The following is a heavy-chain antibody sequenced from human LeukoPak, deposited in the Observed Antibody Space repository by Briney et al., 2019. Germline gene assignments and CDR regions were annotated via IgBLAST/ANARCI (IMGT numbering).Heavy chain of an antibody. Sequence: GGSLRLSCAASGFTFSTYAIGWVRQFPGKGLEWVSLITGSGDSTFYADSVKGRFTISRDNSKGTLYLQMNSLRAEDTAVYYCARDVQVATIYPLDYWGQGTLVTVSS. V-gene: IGHV3-23*01. J-gene: IGHJ4*02. D-gene: IGHD5-12*01. CDR3: ARDVQVATIYPLDY. CDR2: ITGSGDST. CDR1: GFTFSTYA.